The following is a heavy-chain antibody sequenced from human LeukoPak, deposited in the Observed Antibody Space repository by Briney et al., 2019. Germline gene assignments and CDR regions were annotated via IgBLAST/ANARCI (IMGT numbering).Heavy chain of an antibody. Sequence: PGGSLRLSCAAAGFSFSSYEVNWVRQAPGEGLGWVSYISSSVSTIYYADSVKGRFTISRDNAKISVYLQMNSLRAEDTAVYYCEELGITMIGGVWGKGTTVTISS. CDR2: ISSSVSTI. CDR3: EELGITMIGGV. V-gene: IGHV3-48*03. D-gene: IGHD3-10*02. J-gene: IGHJ6*04. CDR1: GFSFSSYE.